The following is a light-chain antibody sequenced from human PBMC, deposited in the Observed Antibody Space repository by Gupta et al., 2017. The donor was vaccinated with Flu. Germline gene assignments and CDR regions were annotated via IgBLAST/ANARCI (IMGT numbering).Light chain of an antibody. CDR2: TAS. V-gene: IGKV1-8*01. CDR3: QHEDIYPRT. Sequence: PSSFSASTGDRVTITCRASQGIRSYLAWYQQRPGKGPKLLIYTASTLKSGVPSRFSGSGSGTEFTLTISSRQSEDFATYYCQHEDIYPRTFGGGTKVEIK. CDR1: QGIRSY. J-gene: IGKJ4*01.